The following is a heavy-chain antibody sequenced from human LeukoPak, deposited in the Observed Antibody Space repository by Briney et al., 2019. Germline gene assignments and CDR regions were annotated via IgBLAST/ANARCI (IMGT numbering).Heavy chain of an antibody. CDR3: ARTSPLGYGTSSYFDY. J-gene: IGHJ4*02. Sequence: PSETLSLTCTVSGASISSYYWNWIRQPPGKGLEWIGYISSSGSTRYSPSLKSRVTISLDTSKNQFSLRLSSVTAADTAVYYCARTSPLGYGTSSYFDYWGQGTLVTVSS. CDR2: ISSSGST. D-gene: IGHD4-17*01. CDR1: GASISSYY. V-gene: IGHV4-59*01.